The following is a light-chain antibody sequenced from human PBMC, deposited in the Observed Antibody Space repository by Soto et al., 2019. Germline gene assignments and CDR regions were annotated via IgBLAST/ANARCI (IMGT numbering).Light chain of an antibody. CDR1: KSDIGVYDF. V-gene: IGLV2-8*01. J-gene: IGLJ3*02. Sequence: QSALTQPPSASGSPGQSVTISCTGTKSDIGVYDFVSWYQHHPGKAPRLIIYEVVQRPSGVPDRFSGSKSGNTASLTISGLQADDEAGYYCCSYGGSYTWVFGGGTKLTVL. CDR3: CSYGGSYTWV. CDR2: EVV.